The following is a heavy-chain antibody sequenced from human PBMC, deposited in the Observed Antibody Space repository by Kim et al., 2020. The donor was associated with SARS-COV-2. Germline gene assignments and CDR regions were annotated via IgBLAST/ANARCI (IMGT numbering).Heavy chain of an antibody. D-gene: IGHD3-10*01. CDR3: ARFDDRFGQYYFDY. CDR2: IYYSGSN. V-gene: IGHV4-39*01. Sequence: SETLSLTCTVSGGSISSSSYYWGWIRQPPGKGLEWIGSIYYSGSNYYNPSLKSRVTISVDTYKNQFSLKLSSVTAADTAVYYCARFDDRFGQYYFDYWCQGTLVTVFS. CDR1: GGSISSSSYY. J-gene: IGHJ4*02.